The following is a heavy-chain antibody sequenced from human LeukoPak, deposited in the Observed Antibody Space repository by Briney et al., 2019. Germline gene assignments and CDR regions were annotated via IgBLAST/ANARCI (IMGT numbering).Heavy chain of an antibody. CDR3: ARHDPYDSSGYCDY. V-gene: IGHV4-34*01. J-gene: IGHJ4*02. D-gene: IGHD3-22*01. CDR1: GGSFSGYY. Sequence: SETLSLTCAVYGGSFSGYYWSWIRQPPGKGLEWIGEINHSGSTNYNPSLKSRVTISVDTSKNQFSLKLSSVTAADTAVYYCARHDPYDSSGYCDYWGQGTLVTVSS. CDR2: INHSGST.